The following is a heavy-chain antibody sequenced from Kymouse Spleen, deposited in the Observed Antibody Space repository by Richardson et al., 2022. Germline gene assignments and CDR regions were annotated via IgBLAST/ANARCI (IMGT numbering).Heavy chain of an antibody. V-gene: IGHV4-39*01. J-gene: IGHJ4*02. Sequence: QLQLQESGPGLVKPSETLSLTCTVSGGSISSSSYYWGWIRQPPGKGLEWIGSIYYSGSTYYNPSLKSRVTISVDTSKNQFSLKLSSVTAADTAVYYCARHLVYGSGSYYNVDYWGQGTLVTVSS. D-gene: IGHD3-10*01. CDR1: GGSISSSSYY. CDR3: ARHLVYGSGSYYNVDY. CDR2: IYYSGST.